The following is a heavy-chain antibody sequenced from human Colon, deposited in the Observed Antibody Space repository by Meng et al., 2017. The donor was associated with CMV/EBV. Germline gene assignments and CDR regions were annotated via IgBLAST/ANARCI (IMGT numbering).Heavy chain of an antibody. J-gene: IGHJ4*02. CDR2: IHDSGST. D-gene: IGHD3-22*01. CDR3: ARAYSYDGSSFDY. V-gene: IGHV4-30-4*01. Sequence: QVQLQESGPGLVKPSQTLSLTLTVSGYSINSSHYFWSWIRQPPGKGLDGIGYIHDSGSTYYNPSLKIRVFISLGTSKNQFSLRLNSVTAADTAVYYCARAYSYDGSSFDYWGQRTLVTVSS. CDR1: GYSINSSHYF.